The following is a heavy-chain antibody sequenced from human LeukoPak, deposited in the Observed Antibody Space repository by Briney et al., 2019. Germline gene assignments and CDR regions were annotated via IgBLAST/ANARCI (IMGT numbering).Heavy chain of an antibody. D-gene: IGHD3-22*01. J-gene: IGHJ6*03. Sequence: GSLTPSCAASGFNLSYYTMNWVRQAPRRGLEWVGFIYYSGSKNFHPSLKARSTRSVDTPKNQPSLKRGSLTAADTAVYYCTSGSIAYCYMDVWGKGTTVTISS. CDR2: IYYSGSK. V-gene: IGHV4-59*01. CDR1: GFNLSYYT. CDR3: TSGSIAYCYMDV.